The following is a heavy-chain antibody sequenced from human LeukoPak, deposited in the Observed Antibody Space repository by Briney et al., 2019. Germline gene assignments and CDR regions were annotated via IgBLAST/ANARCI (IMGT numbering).Heavy chain of an antibody. V-gene: IGHV4-61*01. CDR1: GGSVSSGSYY. J-gene: IGHJ3*02. CDR2: IYYSGST. Sequence: SSETLSLTCTVSGGSVSSGSYYWSWIRQPPGKGLEWIGYIYYSGSTNYNPSLKSRVTISVDTSKNQFSLKLSSVTAADTAVYYCARWGAWGTWMQLWSGDAFDIWGQGTMVTVSS. CDR3: ARWGAWGTWMQLWSGDAFDI. D-gene: IGHD5-18*01.